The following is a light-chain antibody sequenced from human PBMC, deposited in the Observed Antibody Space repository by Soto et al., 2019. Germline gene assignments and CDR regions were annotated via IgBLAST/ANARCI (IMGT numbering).Light chain of an antibody. CDR2: QAS. CDR3: MQALETPLT. J-gene: IGKJ1*01. Sequence: IVMTQSPLSLPDTPGEPASISCRSSQSLLRSDGNNYLDWYLQRPGQSPQLLIYQASNRATGVPDRFRGSGSGTDFTLTISRVEAEDVGDYYCMQALETPLTFGQGTKVDIK. CDR1: QSLLRSDGNNY. V-gene: IGKV2-28*01.